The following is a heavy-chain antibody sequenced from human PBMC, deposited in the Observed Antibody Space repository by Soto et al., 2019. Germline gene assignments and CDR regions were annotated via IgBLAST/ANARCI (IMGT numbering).Heavy chain of an antibody. CDR1: GFIISHYW. CDR3: ANTVV. J-gene: IGHJ6*01. D-gene: IGHD3-10*01. V-gene: IGHV3-7*05. Sequence: EQVVESGGGLGQPGGSLRLSCAAPGFIISHYWMSWVPQAPGKGLEWVANIKEDGSEQNYVDSLKGRFPISRDIAKNSVYLQMNSLRADDTAVYYCANTVVRGLGTTVTVSS. CDR2: IKEDGSEQ.